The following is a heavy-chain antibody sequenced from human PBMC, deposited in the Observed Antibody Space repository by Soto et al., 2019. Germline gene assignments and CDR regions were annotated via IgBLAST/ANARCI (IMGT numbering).Heavy chain of an antibody. V-gene: IGHV3-9*01. CDR3: AKGPFWSGYSYYFDY. Sequence: GGSLRLSCAASGFTFSTYWMHWVRQAPGKGLEWVSGITWNSGTIAYADSVKGRFTISRDNAKNSLYLQMNSLRPEDTALYYCAKGPFWSGYSYYFDYWGQGTLVTVSS. D-gene: IGHD3-3*01. J-gene: IGHJ4*02. CDR2: ITWNSGTI. CDR1: GFTFSTYW.